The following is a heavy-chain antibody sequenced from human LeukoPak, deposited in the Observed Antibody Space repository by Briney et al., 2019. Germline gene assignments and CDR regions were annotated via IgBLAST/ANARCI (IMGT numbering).Heavy chain of an antibody. V-gene: IGHV3-21*01. Sequence: GGSLRLSCAASGFTFSSYSMNWLRQAPGKGLEWVSSISSSSIYIYYADSVKGRFTISRDNAKNSLYLQMNSLRAEDTAVYYCARARGVPSWFDPWGQGTLVTVSS. D-gene: IGHD3-10*01. CDR1: GFTFSSYS. CDR2: ISSSSIYI. J-gene: IGHJ5*02. CDR3: ARARGVPSWFDP.